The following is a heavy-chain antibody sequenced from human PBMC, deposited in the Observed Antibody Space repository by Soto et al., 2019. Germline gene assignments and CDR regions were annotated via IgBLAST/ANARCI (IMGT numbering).Heavy chain of an antibody. CDR1: GFTFSSYG. V-gene: IGHV3-30*03. CDR2: ISYDGSNK. Sequence: QVQLVESGGGVVQPGRSLRLSCAASGFTFSSYGMRWVRQAPGKGLEWVAVISYDGSNKYYADSVKGRFTISRDNSKNTLYLQMNSLRAEDTAVYYCAWGSNSYYYYYGMDVWGQGTTVTVSS. D-gene: IGHD7-27*01. J-gene: IGHJ6*02. CDR3: AWGSNSYYYYYGMDV.